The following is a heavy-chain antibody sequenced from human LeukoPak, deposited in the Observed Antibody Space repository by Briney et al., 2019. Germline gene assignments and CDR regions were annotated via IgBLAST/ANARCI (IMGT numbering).Heavy chain of an antibody. Sequence: GGSLRLSCAASGFTFSSYAMSWVRQALGKGLEWVSAISGSGGSTYYADSVKGRFTISRDNSKNTLYLQMNSLRAEDTAVYYCAKVGAAAARVIYYFDYWGQGTLVTVSS. CDR2: ISGSGGST. CDR3: AKVGAAAARVIYYFDY. J-gene: IGHJ4*02. CDR1: GFTFSSYA. V-gene: IGHV3-23*01. D-gene: IGHD6-13*01.